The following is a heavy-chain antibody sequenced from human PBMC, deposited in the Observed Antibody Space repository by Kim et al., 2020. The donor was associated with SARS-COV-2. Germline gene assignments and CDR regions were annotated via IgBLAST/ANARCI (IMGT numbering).Heavy chain of an antibody. CDR1: GGSISSSSYY. V-gene: IGHV4-39*01. D-gene: IGHD2-2*01. Sequence: SETLSLTCTVSGGSISSSSYYWGWIRQPPGKGLEWIGSIYYSGSTYYNPSLKSRVTISVDTSKNQFSLKLSSVTAADTAVYYCARQSTSSRLYYFDYWG. CDR2: IYYSGST. J-gene: IGHJ4*01. CDR3: ARQSTSSRLYYFDY.